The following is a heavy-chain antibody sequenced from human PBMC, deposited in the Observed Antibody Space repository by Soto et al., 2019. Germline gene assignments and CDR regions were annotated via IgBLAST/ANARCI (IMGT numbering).Heavy chain of an antibody. CDR3: ASDIVVVPAAINRPSYGSGSYHR. J-gene: IGHJ4*02. CDR1: GGSFSGYY. D-gene: IGHD2-2*01. V-gene: IGHV4-34*01. Sequence: SETLSLTCAVYGGSFSGYYWSWIRQPPGKGLEWIGEINHSGSTNYNPSLKSRVTISVDTSKNQFSLKLSSVTAADTAVYYCASDIVVVPAAINRPSYGSGSYHRWGQGTLVTVSS. CDR2: INHSGST.